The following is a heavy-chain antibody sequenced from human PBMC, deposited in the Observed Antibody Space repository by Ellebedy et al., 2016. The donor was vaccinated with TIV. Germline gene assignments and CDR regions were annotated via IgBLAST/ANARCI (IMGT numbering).Heavy chain of an antibody. D-gene: IGHD2-21*01. CDR1: GFTFSHYA. Sequence: GGSLRLSRSASGFTFSHYAMHWVRQAPGKGPEYVSAMNNNGGNTYYADSVKGRFTISRDSSKNTLYLQMSSLRPEDTAMYYCVKDRGEIMRDFDYWGQGTLVTVSS. CDR2: MNNNGGNT. CDR3: VKDRGEIMRDFDY. J-gene: IGHJ4*02. V-gene: IGHV3-64D*06.